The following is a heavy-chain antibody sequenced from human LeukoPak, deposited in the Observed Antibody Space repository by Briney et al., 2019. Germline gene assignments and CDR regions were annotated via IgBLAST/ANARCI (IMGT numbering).Heavy chain of an antibody. Sequence: SETLSLTCTVSGGSISSYYWSWIRQPPGKGLEWIGYIYYSGSTNYNPSLKSRVTISVDTSKNQFSLKLSSVTAADTAVYYCARVGYCSGGSCYFTYFQHWGQGTLVTVSS. D-gene: IGHD2-15*01. CDR1: GGSISSYY. J-gene: IGHJ1*01. CDR2: IYYSGST. CDR3: ARVGYCSGGSCYFTYFQH. V-gene: IGHV4-59*01.